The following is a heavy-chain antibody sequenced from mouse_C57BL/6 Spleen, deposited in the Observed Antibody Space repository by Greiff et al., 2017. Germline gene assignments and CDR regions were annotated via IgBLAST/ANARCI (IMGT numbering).Heavy chain of an antibody. CDR3: ARGGYSNYEGFAY. CDR2: IYPGDGDT. D-gene: IGHD2-5*01. V-gene: IGHV1-80*01. CDR1: GYAFSSYW. J-gene: IGHJ3*01. Sequence: VQLQQSGAELVKPGASVKISCKASGYAFSSYWMNWVKQRPGKGLEWIGQIYPGDGDTNYNGKFKGKATLTADKSSSTAYMQLSSLTSEDSAVYFCARGGYSNYEGFAYWGQGTLVTVSA.